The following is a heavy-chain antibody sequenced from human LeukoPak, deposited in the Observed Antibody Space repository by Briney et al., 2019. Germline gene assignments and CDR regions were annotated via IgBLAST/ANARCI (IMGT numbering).Heavy chain of an antibody. V-gene: IGHV3-66*01. J-gene: IGHJ4*02. CDR1: GFTVSSNF. CDR3: AGGNSFGHYFDY. D-gene: IGHD5-18*01. Sequence: GGSLRLSCAASGFTVSSNFMTWVRQAPGKGLEWVSLLYSDGSTYYADSVKGRFTICRDNSKNTLYLQMNSLRAEDTAVYYCAGGNSFGHYFDYWGQGTLVTVSS. CDR2: LYSDGST.